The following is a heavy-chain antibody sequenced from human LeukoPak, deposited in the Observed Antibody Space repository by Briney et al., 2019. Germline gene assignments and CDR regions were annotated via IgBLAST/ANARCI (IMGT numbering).Heavy chain of an antibody. CDR1: GSTVSSNY. Sequence: GGSLRLSCAASGSTVSSNYMSWVRQAPGKGLEWVSVIYSGGSRYYADYVKGRFTISREHSKDTLYLQMNSRRAEDTAVYYCARTTYYYDSSGYFDYWGQGTLVTVSS. D-gene: IGHD3-22*01. V-gene: IGHV3-53*01. CDR3: ARTTYYYDSSGYFDY. J-gene: IGHJ4*02. CDR2: IYSGGSR.